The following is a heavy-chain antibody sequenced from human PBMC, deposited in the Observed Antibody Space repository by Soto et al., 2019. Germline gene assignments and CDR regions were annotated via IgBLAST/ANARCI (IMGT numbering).Heavy chain of an antibody. V-gene: IGHV3-33*01. D-gene: IGHD1-1*01. CDR3: TTELNAMQAFDI. CDR1: GFTFSTYG. J-gene: IGHJ3*02. Sequence: QVQLVESGGGVVQPGRSLRLSCVASGFTFSTYGMHWVRQAPGKGLGWVAMTWNDGSHKYYADPVKDRFTISRDNFKITLYLQINSLRDEDSAVYYCTTELNAMQAFDIWGQGTMVTVSS. CDR2: TWNDGSHK.